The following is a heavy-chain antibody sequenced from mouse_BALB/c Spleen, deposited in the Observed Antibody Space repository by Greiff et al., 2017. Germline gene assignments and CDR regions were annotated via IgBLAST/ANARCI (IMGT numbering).Heavy chain of an antibody. V-gene: IGHV14-3*02. CDR2: IDPANGNT. Sequence: EVKLMESGAELVKPGASVKLSCTASGFNIKDTYMHWVKQRPEQGLEWIGRIDPANGNTKYDPKFQGKATITADTSSNTAYLQLSSLTSEDTAVYYCARPTTALYWYFDVWGAGTTVTVSS. J-gene: IGHJ1*01. CDR1: GFNIKDTY. D-gene: IGHD1-2*01. CDR3: ARPTTALYWYFDV.